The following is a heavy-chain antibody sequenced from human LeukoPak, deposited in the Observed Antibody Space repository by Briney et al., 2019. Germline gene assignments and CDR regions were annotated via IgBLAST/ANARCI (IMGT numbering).Heavy chain of an antibody. CDR2: IHYTEST. Sequence: PSETLSLTCTVSGGSINNYYWAWIRQPPGKGLEWIGYIHYTESTSYNPSLRGRVTMSVDTSKNQFSLKLTSVIAADTAVYYCARTLSSGPSDNWGQGALVTVSS. CDR1: GGSINNYY. CDR3: ARTLSSGPSDN. V-gene: IGHV4-59*01. D-gene: IGHD3-10*02. J-gene: IGHJ4*02.